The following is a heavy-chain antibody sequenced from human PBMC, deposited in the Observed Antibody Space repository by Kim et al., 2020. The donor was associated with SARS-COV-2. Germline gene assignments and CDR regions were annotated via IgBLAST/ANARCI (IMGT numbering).Heavy chain of an antibody. CDR1: GYTFTSYD. V-gene: IGHV1-8*01. D-gene: IGHD1-26*01. CDR2: INPNSGNT. CDR3: AREGWETVNPFDF. Sequence: ASVKVSCKASGYTFTSYDINWVRQATGQGLEWMGWINPNSGNTGYAQKFQGRVTMTRNTSIRTAYMELSSLASDDTAVYFCAREGWETVNPFDFRGQGTLVTVSS. J-gene: IGHJ4*02.